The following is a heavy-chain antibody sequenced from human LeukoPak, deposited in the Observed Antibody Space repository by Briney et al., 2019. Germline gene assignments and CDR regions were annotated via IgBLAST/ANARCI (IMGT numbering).Heavy chain of an antibody. Sequence: SETLSLTCTVSGGSISNYYWTWIRQPPGKGLEWIGYIYYSGSTNYNPSLKSRVTISVDTSKNQFSLKLSSVTAADTAVYYCARGGGYASPIGYWGQGALVTVSS. CDR1: GGSISNYY. V-gene: IGHV4-59*08. CDR2: IYYSGST. D-gene: IGHD5-12*01. J-gene: IGHJ4*02. CDR3: ARGGGYASPIGY.